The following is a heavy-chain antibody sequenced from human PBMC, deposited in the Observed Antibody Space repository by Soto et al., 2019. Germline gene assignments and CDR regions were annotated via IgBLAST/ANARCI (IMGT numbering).Heavy chain of an antibody. V-gene: IGHV4-31*03. Sequence: QVQLQESGPGLVKPSQTLSLTCTVSGGSISSRTSYWSWIRQHPGKGLEWIGYIYYGGDSFYNPSLKSRVTIAIDTSENHFSLKLNSVTAADTAVYFCGREGGGGVDCWGQGTLVTVAS. CDR1: GGSISSRTSY. CDR3: GREGGGGVDC. D-gene: IGHD1-26*01. J-gene: IGHJ4*02. CDR2: IYYGGDS.